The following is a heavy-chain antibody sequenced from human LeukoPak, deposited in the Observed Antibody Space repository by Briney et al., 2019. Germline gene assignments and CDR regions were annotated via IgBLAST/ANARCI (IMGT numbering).Heavy chain of an antibody. CDR3: ARRAYCSSASCYWNDY. CDR1: GGSISSSSYY. Sequence: SETLSLTCTVSGGSISSSSYYWGWIRQPPGKGLEWIGSIYYSGSTYYNPSLKSRVTISVDTSKNQFSLKLSSVIAADTAVYYCARRAYCSSASCYWNDYWGQGTLVTVSS. V-gene: IGHV4-39*01. CDR2: IYYSGST. D-gene: IGHD2-2*01. J-gene: IGHJ4*02.